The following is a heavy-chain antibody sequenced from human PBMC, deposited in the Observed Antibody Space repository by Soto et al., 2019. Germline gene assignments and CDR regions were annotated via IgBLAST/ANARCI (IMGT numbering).Heavy chain of an antibody. Sequence: PSETLSLTCTVSGGSISSGGYYWSWIRQHPGKGLEWIGYIYYSGSTYYNPSLKSRVTISVDTSKNQFSLKLSSVTAADTAVYYCARGDYSYGLTKFDYWGQGTLVTVSS. J-gene: IGHJ4*02. V-gene: IGHV4-31*03. CDR1: GGSISSGGYY. D-gene: IGHD5-18*01. CDR2: IYYSGST. CDR3: ARGDYSYGLTKFDY.